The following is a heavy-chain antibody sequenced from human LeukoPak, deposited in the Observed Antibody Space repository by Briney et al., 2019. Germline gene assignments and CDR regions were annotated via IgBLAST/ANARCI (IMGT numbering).Heavy chain of an antibody. V-gene: IGHV4-4*07. D-gene: IGHD5-24*01. J-gene: IGHJ4*02. CDR1: GGSISSYY. CDR3: ARDPDRRNYPHSFDQ. Sequence: SETLSLTCTVSGGSISSYYWNWLRQPAGKGLEWIGRIYSSGITDQNPSLMSRVIMSVDMSKNQFSLNLSSVTAADTAMYFCARDPDRRNYPHSFDQWGQGTLVTVSS. CDR2: IYSSGIT.